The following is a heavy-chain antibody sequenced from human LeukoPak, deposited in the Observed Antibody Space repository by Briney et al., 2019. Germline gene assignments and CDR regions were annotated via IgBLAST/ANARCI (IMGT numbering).Heavy chain of an antibody. CDR1: GFTFSSYA. CDR2: ISGSGGST. D-gene: IGHD3-16*01. Sequence: GGSLRLSCAASGFTFSSYAMSWVRQAPGKGLEWVSAISGSGGSTYYADSVKGRFTISRDNSKNTLYLQMNSLSAEDTAVYYCAKGETTYYDYVWGSYVYDYWGQGTLVTVSS. J-gene: IGHJ4*02. V-gene: IGHV3-23*01. CDR3: AKGETTYYDYVWGSYVYDY.